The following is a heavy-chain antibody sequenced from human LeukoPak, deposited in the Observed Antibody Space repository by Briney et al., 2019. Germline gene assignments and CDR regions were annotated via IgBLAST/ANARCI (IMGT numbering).Heavy chain of an antibody. CDR2: ISYDGSNK. Sequence: GRSLRLSCAASGFTFSSYGMHWVRQAPGKGLEWVAVISYDGSNKYYVDSVKGRFTISRDSSKNTVFLQMSRLKLEDTAIYYCARDRGALGFGDPTLLYWGQGTLVTVSS. J-gene: IGHJ4*02. V-gene: IGHV3-30*03. CDR3: ARDRGALGFGDPTLLY. D-gene: IGHD3-10*01. CDR1: GFTFSSYG.